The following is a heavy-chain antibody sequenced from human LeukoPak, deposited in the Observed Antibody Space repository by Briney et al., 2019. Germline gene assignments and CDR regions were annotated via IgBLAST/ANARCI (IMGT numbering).Heavy chain of an antibody. CDR3: ASCSSFGYYFDY. CDR1: GFTFSSYA. CDR2: ISGSGGST. J-gene: IGHJ4*02. D-gene: IGHD3-16*01. Sequence: GGSLRLSCAVSGFTFSSYAMSWVRQAPGKGLEWVSAISGSGGSTYYADSVKGRFTISRDNPKNTLYLQMNSLRAEDTAVYYCASCSSFGYYFDYWGQGTLVTVSS. V-gene: IGHV3-23*01.